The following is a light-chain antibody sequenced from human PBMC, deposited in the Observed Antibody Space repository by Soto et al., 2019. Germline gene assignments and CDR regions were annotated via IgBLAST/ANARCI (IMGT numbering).Light chain of an antibody. CDR3: SSYTSSSTLYV. J-gene: IGLJ1*01. CDR2: DVS. Sequence: QSVLTQPPPASGSPGQSVTISCTGTSSDVGGYNYVSWYQQHPGKAPKLMIYDVSNRPSGVSNRFSGSKSGNTASLTISGLQAEDEADYYCSSYTSSSTLYVFGTGTQLTVL. CDR1: SSDVGGYNY. V-gene: IGLV2-14*01.